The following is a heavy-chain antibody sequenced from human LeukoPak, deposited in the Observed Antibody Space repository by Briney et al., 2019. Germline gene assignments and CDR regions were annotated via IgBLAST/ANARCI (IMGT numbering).Heavy chain of an antibody. J-gene: IGHJ5*02. CDR1: GGTFSSYA. D-gene: IGHD5-24*01. CDR3: ARAVRWNNWFDP. V-gene: IGHV1-69*06. Sequence: SVKVSCKASGGTFSSYAISWVRQAPGQGLEWMGGIIPIFGTANYAQKFQGRVTITADKSTSTAYMELSSLRSEDTAVYYCARAVRWNNWFDPWGQGTLVTVSS. CDR2: IIPIFGTA.